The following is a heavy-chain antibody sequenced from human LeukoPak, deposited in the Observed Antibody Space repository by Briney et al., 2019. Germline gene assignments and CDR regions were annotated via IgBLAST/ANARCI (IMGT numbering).Heavy chain of an antibody. J-gene: IGHJ1*01. Sequence: PEASVKVSCKASGYTFTSYGISWVRQAPGQGLEWMGWISAYNGNTNYAQKLQGGVTMTTDTSTSTAYMELRSLRSDDTAVYYCARTTYYYDSSGYFQHWGQGTLVTVSS. V-gene: IGHV1-18*01. D-gene: IGHD3-22*01. CDR2: ISAYNGNT. CDR3: ARTTYYYDSSGYFQH. CDR1: GYTFTSYG.